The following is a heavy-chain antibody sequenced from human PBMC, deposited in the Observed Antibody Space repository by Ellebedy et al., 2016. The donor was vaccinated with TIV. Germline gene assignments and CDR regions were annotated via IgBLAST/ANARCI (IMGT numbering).Heavy chain of an antibody. CDR1: AYTFTDYY. V-gene: IGHV1-2*02. CDR3: ALTPLSVPGPGVNWFDP. D-gene: IGHD4-23*01. Sequence: AASVKVSCKASAYTFTDYYLHWVRQAPGQGLEWMGWIHLYIGSTHYAPKFEDRVTMTRVSSITTAYMQLNTLRSDDTAVYYCALTPLSVPGPGVNWFDPWGQGTLVTVSS. J-gene: IGHJ5*02. CDR2: IHLYIGST.